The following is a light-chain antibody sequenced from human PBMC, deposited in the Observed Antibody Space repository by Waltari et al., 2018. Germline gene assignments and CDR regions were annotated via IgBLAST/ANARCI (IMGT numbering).Light chain of an antibody. Sequence: QSALTQPRSVSGSPAQSVTISCSGTSSDIGGYNYVSWYQQYPGKAPKLIIYDVNKRPPGFPSRFSGSKSGNTASLTISGLQTEDEADYYCCSYAGPDNHVLFGGGTKMTVL. CDR1: SSDIGGYNY. J-gene: IGLJ3*02. CDR3: CSYAGPDNHVL. V-gene: IGLV2-11*01. CDR2: DVN.